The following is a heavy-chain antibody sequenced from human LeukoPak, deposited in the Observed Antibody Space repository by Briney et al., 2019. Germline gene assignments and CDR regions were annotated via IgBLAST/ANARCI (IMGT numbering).Heavy chain of an antibody. CDR3: ARLLDNDSSGYPDTFEV. CDR1: GGSINYHY. CDR2: IYYSGTT. V-gene: IGHV4-59*11. J-gene: IGHJ3*01. Sequence: SETLSLTCTVSGGSINYHYWSWIRQPPGKGLEWIGFIYYSGTTNYNPSLQSRITISVDTSKNHFSLKLTSVTAADTAVYYCARLLDNDSSGYPDTFEVWGQGTMVTVSS. D-gene: IGHD3-22*01.